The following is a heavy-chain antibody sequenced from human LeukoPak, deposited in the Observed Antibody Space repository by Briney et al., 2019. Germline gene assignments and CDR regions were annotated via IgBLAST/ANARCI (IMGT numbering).Heavy chain of an antibody. V-gene: IGHV1-69*01. CDR2: IIPIFGTA. CDR1: GGTFSSYA. J-gene: IGHJ6*02. CDR3: ARDPWDRGYYYYGMDV. D-gene: IGHD3-10*01. Sequence: GASVKVSCTASGGTFSSYAISWVRQAPGQGLEWMGGIIPIFGTANYAQKFQGRVTITADESTSTAYMELSSLRSEDTAVYYCARDPWDRGYYYYGMDVWGQGTTVTVSS.